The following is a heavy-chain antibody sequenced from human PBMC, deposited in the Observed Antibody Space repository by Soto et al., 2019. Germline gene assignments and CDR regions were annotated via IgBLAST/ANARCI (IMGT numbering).Heavy chain of an antibody. Sequence: QVQLVQSGAEVKEPGSSVRVSCKASGGTFDNFIMNWVRQTPGRGLEWMGGIVPMLGTPTYAEKFKGRVTISATGSTGTMYMEVTSLRSEDKAIYYCARNGTYSSSLSQYSGMDVWGQGTTVTVSS. J-gene: IGHJ6*02. D-gene: IGHD1-26*01. V-gene: IGHV1-69*01. CDR3: ARNGTYSSSLSQYSGMDV. CDR2: IVPMLGTP. CDR1: GGTFDNFI.